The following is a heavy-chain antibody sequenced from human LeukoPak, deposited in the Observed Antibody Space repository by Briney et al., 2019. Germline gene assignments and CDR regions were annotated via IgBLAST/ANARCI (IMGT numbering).Heavy chain of an antibody. CDR1: GYTFTSYG. CDR2: ISAYNGNT. CDR3: ARDGVGYDFWSGYPTPAKNWFDP. D-gene: IGHD3-3*01. Sequence: GASVKVSCKASGYTFTSYGISWVRQAPGQGLEWMGWISAYNGNTNYAQKLQGRGTMTTDTSTSIAYMELRSLRSDDTAVYYCARDGVGYDFWSGYPTPAKNWFDPWGQGTLVTVSS. J-gene: IGHJ5*02. V-gene: IGHV1-18*01.